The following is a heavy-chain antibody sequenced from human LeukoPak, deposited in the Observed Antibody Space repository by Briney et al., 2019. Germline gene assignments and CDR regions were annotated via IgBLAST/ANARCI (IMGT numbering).Heavy chain of an antibody. J-gene: IGHJ4*02. D-gene: IGHD3-10*01. CDR2: INPNSGGT. CDR1: GYTFTGSY. Sequence: GASVKVSCKASGYTFTGSYMHWVRQAPGQGLEWMGWINPNSGGTNYAQKFQGRVTMTKDTSISTAYMELSRLRSDDTAVYYCATLGSDSMVYDYWGQGTLVTVSS. CDR3: ATLGSDSMVYDY. V-gene: IGHV1-2*02.